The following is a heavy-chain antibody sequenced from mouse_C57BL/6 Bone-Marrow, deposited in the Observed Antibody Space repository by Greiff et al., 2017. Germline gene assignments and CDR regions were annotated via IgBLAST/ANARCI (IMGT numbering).Heavy chain of an antibody. Sequence: VQLQQSGPELVKPGASVKISCKASGYTFTDYYMNWVKQSHGKSLEWIGDINPNNGGTSYNQKFKGKATLTVDKSSSTAYMEIRSLTSEDSAVYYCARSGSNDAMDYWGQGTSVTVSS. J-gene: IGHJ4*01. CDR1: GYTFTDYY. V-gene: IGHV1-26*01. CDR2: INPNNGGT. CDR3: ARSGSNDAMDY. D-gene: IGHD2-5*01.